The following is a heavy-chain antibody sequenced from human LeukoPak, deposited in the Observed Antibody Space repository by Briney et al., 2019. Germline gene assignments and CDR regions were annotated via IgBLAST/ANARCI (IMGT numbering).Heavy chain of an antibody. D-gene: IGHD2-15*01. V-gene: IGHV3-23*01. Sequence: GGSLRLSCVASGLTFSSYAVSWVRQAPGEGLVWVSTICVSGGSTYYADSVKGRFTISRDNSKNTLYLQMNSLRAEDTAVYYCTPYCSGGSCYRYWGQGTLVTVSS. J-gene: IGHJ4*02. CDR2: ICVSGGST. CDR1: GLTFSSYA. CDR3: TPYCSGGSCYRY.